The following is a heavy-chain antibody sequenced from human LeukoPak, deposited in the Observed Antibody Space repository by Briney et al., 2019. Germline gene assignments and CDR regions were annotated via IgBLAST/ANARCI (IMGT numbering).Heavy chain of an antibody. Sequence: SETLSLTCTGSGGSISTYYWSWLRQPPGKGLEWIGYIYYSGNTNYNPSLKSRVTISRDTSKNKFSLKLRSVTAADTAVYYCAREKFGDPPNYWFDLWGQGTLVTVPS. V-gene: IGHV4-59*12. D-gene: IGHD3-16*01. J-gene: IGHJ5*02. CDR1: GGSISTYY. CDR2: IYYSGNT. CDR3: AREKFGDPPNYWFDL.